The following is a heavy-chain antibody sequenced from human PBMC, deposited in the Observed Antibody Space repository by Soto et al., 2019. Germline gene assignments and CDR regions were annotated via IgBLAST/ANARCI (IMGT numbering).Heavy chain of an antibody. CDR2: IHHSGST. V-gene: IGHV4-30-4*01. J-gene: IGHJ4*02. D-gene: IGHD1-26*01. CDR3: ARDTGTYPYYFDY. CDR1: AGSISSGENF. Sequence: PSETLSLTCTVSAGSISSGENFWNWIRQSPGKGLEWIGYIHHSGSTYYNPSLKSRLTISVDTSKNQISLKLNSVTAADTAVYYCARDTGTYPYYFDYWGQGTLVTVSS.